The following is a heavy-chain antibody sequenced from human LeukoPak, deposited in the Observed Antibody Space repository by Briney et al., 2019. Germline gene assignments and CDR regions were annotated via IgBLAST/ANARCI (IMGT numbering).Heavy chain of an antibody. V-gene: IGHV1-8*01. CDR1: GYTFTSYD. Sequence: ASVKVSCKASGYTFTSYDINWVRQATGQGLEWMGWMNANSGNTGYAQRVQGRVTMTRNSSISTAYMELSSLRSEDTAVYYCARSRIIGAAGHNWFDPWGQGTLVTVSS. CDR2: MNANSGNT. CDR3: ARSRIIGAAGHNWFDP. D-gene: IGHD6-13*01. J-gene: IGHJ5*02.